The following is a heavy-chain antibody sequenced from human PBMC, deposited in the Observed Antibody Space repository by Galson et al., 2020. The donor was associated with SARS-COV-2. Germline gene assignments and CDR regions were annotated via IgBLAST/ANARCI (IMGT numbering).Heavy chain of an antibody. CDR2: ISSSSSTI. CDR3: ARVSQPGDSTMIVALGWGYYYDGMDI. CDR1: GFTFSSYS. J-gene: IGHJ6*02. Sequence: TGGSLRLSCAASGFTFSSYSMNWVRQAPGKGLEWVSYISSSSSTIYYADSVKGRFTISRDNAKNSLYLQMNSLRDEDTAVYYCARVSQPGDSTMIVALGWGYYYDGMDIWGQGTTVSGSS. V-gene: IGHV3-48*02. D-gene: IGHD3-22*01.